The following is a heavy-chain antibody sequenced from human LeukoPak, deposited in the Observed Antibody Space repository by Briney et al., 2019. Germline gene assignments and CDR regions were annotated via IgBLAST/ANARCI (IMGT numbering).Heavy chain of an antibody. CDR3: AFYGYYGPSPFDY. Sequence: PGGSLRLSCAASGFTFSSYAMSWVRQAPGKGLEWVSAISGSGGSTYYADSVKGRFTISRDNSKNTLYLQMNRLRAEDTAVYYCAFYGYYGPSPFDYWGQGTLVTVSS. V-gene: IGHV3-23*01. J-gene: IGHJ4*02. CDR1: GFTFSSYA. D-gene: IGHD2/OR15-2a*01. CDR2: ISGSGGST.